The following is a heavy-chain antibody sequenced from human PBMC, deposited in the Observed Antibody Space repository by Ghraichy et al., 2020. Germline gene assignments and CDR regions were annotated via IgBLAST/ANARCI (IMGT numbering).Heavy chain of an antibody. CDR2: ISSNGGST. V-gene: IGHV3-64D*09. D-gene: IGHD3-16*02. CDR1: GFTFSSYA. Sequence: SCSASGFTFSSYAMHWVRQAPGKGLEYVSAISSNGGSTYYADSVKGRFTISRDNSKNTLYLQMSSLRAEDTAVYYCVKALSYDYVWGSYPKGGDYWGQGTLVTVSS. CDR3: VKALSYDYVWGSYPKGGDY. J-gene: IGHJ4*02.